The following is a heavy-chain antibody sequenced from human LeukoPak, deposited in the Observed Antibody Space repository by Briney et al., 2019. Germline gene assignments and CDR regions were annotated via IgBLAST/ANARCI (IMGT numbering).Heavy chain of an antibody. CDR1: GGSISSSSYY. J-gene: IGHJ3*02. Sequence: SETLSLTCTVSGGSISSSSYYWGWIRQPPGKGLEWIGSIYYSGSTYYNPSLKSRVTISVDTSKNQFSLKLSSVTAAETAVYYCANRTSITMMVYPRNTFDIWGQGTMVTVSS. CDR3: ANRTSITMMVYPRNTFDI. V-gene: IGHV4-39*01. CDR2: IYYSGST. D-gene: IGHD3-22*01.